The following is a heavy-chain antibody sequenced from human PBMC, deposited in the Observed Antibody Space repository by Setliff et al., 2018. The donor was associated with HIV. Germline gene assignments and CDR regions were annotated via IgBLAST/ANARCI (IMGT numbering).Heavy chain of an antibody. CDR1: GFTFSSFA. CDR2: IYTDDSNT. J-gene: IGHJ3*02. V-gene: IGHV3-23*03. CDR3: AKHFLLWSNAFHI. Sequence: QAGGSLRLSCAASGFTFSSFAMTWVRQAPGKGLEWVSIIYTDDSNTYYAESVKGRFTISRDNSKNTLYLQMNSLRAEDTAVYYCAKHFLLWSNAFHIWGQGTMVTVSS. D-gene: IGHD2-21*01.